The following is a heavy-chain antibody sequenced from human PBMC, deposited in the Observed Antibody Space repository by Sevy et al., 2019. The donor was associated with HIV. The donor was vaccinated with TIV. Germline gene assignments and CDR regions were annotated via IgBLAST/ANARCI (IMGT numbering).Heavy chain of an antibody. V-gene: IGHV1-3*01. CDR2: INPGNGNT. D-gene: IGHD2-2*01. J-gene: IGHJ4*02. CDR1: GYTFTSYA. CDR3: ARSVIPTAIFDY. Sequence: ASVKVSCKASGYTFTSYAIHWGRQAPGRRLEWMGWINPGNGNTKYSQKFQGRVTITRDTSASTTYMELSSLRSEDTAVYYCARSVIPTAIFDYWGRGTLVTVSS.